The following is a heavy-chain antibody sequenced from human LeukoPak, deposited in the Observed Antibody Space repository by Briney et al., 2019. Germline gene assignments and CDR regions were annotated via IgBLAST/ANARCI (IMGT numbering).Heavy chain of an antibody. J-gene: IGHJ6*03. D-gene: IGHD3/OR15-3a*01. Sequence: SETLSLTCTVSGGSISSYYWSWIRQPPGKGLEWIGYIYYSGSTNYNPSLKSRVTISVDTSKNQFSLKLSSVTAADTAVYYCAREYYDFWTDGGRYYYMDVWGKGTTVTVSS. V-gene: IGHV4-59*01. CDR2: IYYSGST. CDR3: AREYYDFWTDGGRYYYMDV. CDR1: GGSISSYY.